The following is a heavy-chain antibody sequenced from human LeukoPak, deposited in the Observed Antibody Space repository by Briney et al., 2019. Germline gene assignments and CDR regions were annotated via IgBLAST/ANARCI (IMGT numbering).Heavy chain of an antibody. J-gene: IGHJ3*02. CDR3: ARPVFSYDSSGQDAFDI. D-gene: IGHD3-22*01. CDR1: GFTFSSYS. Sequence: PGGSLRLSCAASGFTFSSYSMNWVRQAPGKGLEWVSSISSSSSYIYYADSVKGRFTISRDNAKNSLYLQMNSLRAEDTAVYYCARPVFSYDSSGQDAFDIWGQGTMVTVSS. CDR2: ISSSSSYI. V-gene: IGHV3-21*01.